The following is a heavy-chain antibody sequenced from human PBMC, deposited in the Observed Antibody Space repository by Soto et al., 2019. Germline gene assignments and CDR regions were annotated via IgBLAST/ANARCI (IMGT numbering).Heavy chain of an antibody. CDR2: IYYSGST. D-gene: IGHD2-15*01. V-gene: IGHV4-59*08. CDR1: GGYISSYY. CDR3: ARRWGSAADY. J-gene: IGHJ4*02. Sequence: QVQLQESGPGLVKPSETLSLTCTVSGGYISSYYWSWIRQPPGKGLEWIGYIYYSGSTNYNPSLKSRVTISVDTSKNQFSLKLSSVTAADTAVYYCARRWGSAADYWGQGTLVTVSS.